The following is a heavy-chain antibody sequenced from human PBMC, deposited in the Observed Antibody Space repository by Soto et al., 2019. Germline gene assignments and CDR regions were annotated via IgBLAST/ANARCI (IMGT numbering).Heavy chain of an antibody. V-gene: IGHV4-39*01. CDR1: GGSISSSSYY. Sequence: PSETLSLTCTVSGGSISSSSYYWGWIRQPPGKGLEWIGNIYYSGSTYYNPSLKSRVTISVDTSKNQFSLKLNSVTTADTAVYYCARQRSGYYRNNWFDPWGQGTLVTVS. CDR3: ARQRSGYYRNNWFDP. D-gene: IGHD3-3*01. CDR2: IYYSGST. J-gene: IGHJ5*02.